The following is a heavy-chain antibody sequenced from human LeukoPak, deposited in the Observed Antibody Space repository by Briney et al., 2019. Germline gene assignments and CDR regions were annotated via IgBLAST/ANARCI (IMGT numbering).Heavy chain of an antibody. Sequence: SETLSLTCTVSGGSISSSNYYWGWIRQPPGKGLEWIGSIYYSGSTYYNPSLKSRVTISVDTSKNQFSLKLSSVTAADTAVYYCARVRAEWELLRFDPWGQGTLVTVSS. CDR1: GGSISSSNYY. CDR2: IYYSGST. CDR3: ARVRAEWELLRFDP. D-gene: IGHD1-26*01. V-gene: IGHV4-39*07. J-gene: IGHJ5*02.